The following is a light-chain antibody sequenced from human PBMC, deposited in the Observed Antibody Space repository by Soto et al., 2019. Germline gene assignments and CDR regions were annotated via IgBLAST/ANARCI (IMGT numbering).Light chain of an antibody. CDR1: QDIGNY. Sequence: DIQMTQSPSSLSASVGDRVTITCRASQDIGNYLNWYQQKQGKPPKLLIYDESDLATGVTTRFSARGSGTAFTFTINSMQPEDFADDYCQQYDDLLSFGGGT. CDR2: DES. J-gene: IGKJ4*01. V-gene: IGKV1-33*01. CDR3: QQYDDLLS.